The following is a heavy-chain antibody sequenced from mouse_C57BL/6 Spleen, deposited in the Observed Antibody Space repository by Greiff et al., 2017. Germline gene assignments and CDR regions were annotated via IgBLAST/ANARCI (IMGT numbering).Heavy chain of an antibody. D-gene: IGHD1-1*01. J-gene: IGHJ2*01. Sequence: EVQLQQSGPELVKPGASVKISCKASGYTFTDYYMNWVKQSHGKSLEWIGDINPNNGGTSYNQKFKGKATLTVDKSSSTAYMELRSLTSEDSAVYYCARYYGPYYFDYWGQGTTLTVSS. V-gene: IGHV1-26*01. CDR1: GYTFTDYY. CDR2: INPNNGGT. CDR3: ARYYGPYYFDY.